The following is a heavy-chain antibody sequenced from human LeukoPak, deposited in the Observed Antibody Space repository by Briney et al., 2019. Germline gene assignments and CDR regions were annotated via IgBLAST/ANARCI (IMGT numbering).Heavy chain of an antibody. CDR2: ISGRSDDE. D-gene: IGHD1-26*01. V-gene: IGHV1-18*01. CDR3: ARDWDGRSDCFDP. J-gene: IGHJ5*02. Sequence: GYISGRSDDENYGQNFQGRLTMTTDAATSTAYMELGSLTSDDTAVYYCARDWDGRSDCFDPWGQGTLVTVSS.